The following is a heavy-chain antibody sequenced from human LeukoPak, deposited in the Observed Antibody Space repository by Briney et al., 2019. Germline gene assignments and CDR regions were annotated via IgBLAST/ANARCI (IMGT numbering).Heavy chain of an antibody. CDR2: INPNSGGT. V-gene: IGHV1-2*02. D-gene: IGHD3-10*01. CDR1: GYTFTGYY. CDR3: ARVMHYYGSGSYLGY. J-gene: IGHJ4*02. Sequence: ASVKVSCKASGYTFTGYYMHWVRQAPGQGLEWMGWINPNSGGTNYAQKFQGRVTMTRDTSISTAYMELSRLRSDDTAVYYCARVMHYYGSGSYLGYWGQGTLVTVPS.